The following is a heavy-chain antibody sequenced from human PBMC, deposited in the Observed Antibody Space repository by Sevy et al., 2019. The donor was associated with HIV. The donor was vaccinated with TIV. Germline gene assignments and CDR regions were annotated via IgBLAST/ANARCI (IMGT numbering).Heavy chain of an antibody. D-gene: IGHD2-2*01. Sequence: GGSLRLSCAASGFTFSNYWMSWVRQAPAKGLEWVANIKRDGSEKYYVASVKGRFTISRDNAKKSLYLQMNSLRAEDTAVYYCARDCNSASCLWGLDVWGQGTTVTVSS. CDR1: GFTFSNYW. CDR3: ARDCNSASCLWGLDV. V-gene: IGHV3-7*03. J-gene: IGHJ6*02. CDR2: IKRDGSEK.